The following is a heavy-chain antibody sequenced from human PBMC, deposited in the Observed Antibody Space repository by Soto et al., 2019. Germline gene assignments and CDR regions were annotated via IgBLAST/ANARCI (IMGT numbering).Heavy chain of an antibody. Sequence: SETLSLTCTVSGGSISSYYWSWIRQPAGKGLEWIGRIYTSGSTNCNPSLKSRVTMSVDTSKNQFSLKLSSVTAADTAVYYCARGGAPSDSSSWYWGLYYYYGMDVWGQGTTVTVSS. CDR1: GGSISSYY. CDR3: ARGGAPSDSSSWYWGLYYYYGMDV. V-gene: IGHV4-4*07. CDR2: IYTSGST. D-gene: IGHD6-13*01. J-gene: IGHJ6*02.